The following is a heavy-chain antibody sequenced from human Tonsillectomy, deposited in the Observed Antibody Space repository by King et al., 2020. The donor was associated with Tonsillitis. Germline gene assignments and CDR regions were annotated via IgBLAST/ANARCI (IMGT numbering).Heavy chain of an antibody. CDR3: ARDRIVGATRYYFDY. Sequence: QLVQSGGGLVKPGGSLRLSCAASGFTFSSYSMNWVRQAPGKGLEWVSSISSSSSYIYYADSVKGRFTISRDNAKNSLYLQMNSLRAEDTAVYYCARDRIVGATRYYFDYWGQGTLATVSS. D-gene: IGHD1-26*01. CDR1: GFTFSSYS. CDR2: ISSSSSYI. J-gene: IGHJ4*02. V-gene: IGHV3-21*01.